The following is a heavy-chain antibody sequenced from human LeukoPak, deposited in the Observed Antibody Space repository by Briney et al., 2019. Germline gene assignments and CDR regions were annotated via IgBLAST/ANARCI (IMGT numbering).Heavy chain of an antibody. CDR1: GFTIDDYA. Sequence: PGGSLRLSCAASGFTIDDYAMHWVRQAPGKGLEWVSGINWNSGGIGFADSVKGRFTISRDNAKNSLYLQMNSLRADDTAVYYCARVGAVVIKGGGAFDIWGQGTMVTVSS. CDR2: INWNSGGI. D-gene: IGHD3-22*01. CDR3: ARVGAVVIKGGGAFDI. J-gene: IGHJ3*02. V-gene: IGHV3-9*01.